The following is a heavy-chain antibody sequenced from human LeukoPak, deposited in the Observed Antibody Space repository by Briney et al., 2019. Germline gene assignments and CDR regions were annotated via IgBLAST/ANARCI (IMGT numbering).Heavy chain of an antibody. CDR1: GFTFSGYA. D-gene: IGHD4-23*01. V-gene: IGHV3-23*01. CDR2: INPTGDST. Sequence: GGSLRLSCAASGFTFSGYAMSWVRQAPGKGLEWVSAINPTGDSTYYGDSVKGRFTISRDNSKNTLFLQMNSLRAEDTAVYYCAKVGDFGGNSFHYWGQGTLVTVSS. J-gene: IGHJ4*02. CDR3: AKVGDFGGNSFHY.